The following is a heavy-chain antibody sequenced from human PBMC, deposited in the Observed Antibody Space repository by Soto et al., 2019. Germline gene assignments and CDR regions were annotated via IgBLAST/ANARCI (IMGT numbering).Heavy chain of an antibody. CDR3: ARDLAGYSSGWYQRGGFDY. D-gene: IGHD6-19*01. V-gene: IGHV3-33*01. CDR2: IWYDGSKK. J-gene: IGHJ4*02. CDR1: GFTFSSYG. Sequence: QVQLVESGGGVVQPGRSLRLSCAASGFTFSSYGMHWVRQAPGKGLEWVAVIWYDGSKKYYADSVKGRFTISRDNSKNTLYRPMNSLRAEVTAVYYCARDLAGYSSGWYQRGGFDYWGQGTLVTVSS.